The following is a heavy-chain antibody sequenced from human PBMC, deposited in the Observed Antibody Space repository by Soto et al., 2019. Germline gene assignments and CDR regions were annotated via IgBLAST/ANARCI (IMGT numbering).Heavy chain of an antibody. D-gene: IGHD6-19*01. CDR2: IIPIFGTA. Sequence: ASVKVSCKASGGTFSSYAISWVRQAPGQGLEWMGGIIPIFGTANYAQKFQGRVTITADESTSTAYMELSSLRSEDTAVYYCATLPSRGRGWYLFDYWGQGTLVTVPS. CDR1: GGTFSSYA. CDR3: ATLPSRGRGWYLFDY. V-gene: IGHV1-69*13. J-gene: IGHJ4*02.